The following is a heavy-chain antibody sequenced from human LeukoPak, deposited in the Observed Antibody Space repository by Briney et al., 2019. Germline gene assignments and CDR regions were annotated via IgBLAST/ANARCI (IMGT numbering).Heavy chain of an antibody. J-gene: IGHJ4*01. CDR3: ARPGSHGXFXX. Sequence: PSETLSLTCTVSGYSISSGYYWGWIRQPPGKGLEWIGSIYHSGSTYYNPSLKSRVTISVDTSKNQFSLKLSSVTAADTAVYYCARPGSHGXFXXWXXXTXVTV. V-gene: IGHV4-38-2*02. CDR1: GYSISSGYY. D-gene: IGHD2-15*01. CDR2: IYHSGST.